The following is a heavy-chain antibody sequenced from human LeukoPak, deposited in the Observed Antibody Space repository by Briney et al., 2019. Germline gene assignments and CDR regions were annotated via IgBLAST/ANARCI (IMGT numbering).Heavy chain of an antibody. Sequence: ASVKVSCKASGGTFSSYAISWVRQAPGQELEWMGRIIPIFGIANYAQKFQGRVTITADKSTSTAYMELSSLRSEDTAVYYCARDRSQYSSGWYSYFDYWGQGTLVTVSS. D-gene: IGHD6-19*01. V-gene: IGHV1-69*04. CDR2: IIPIFGIA. CDR1: GGTFSSYA. J-gene: IGHJ4*02. CDR3: ARDRSQYSSGWYSYFDY.